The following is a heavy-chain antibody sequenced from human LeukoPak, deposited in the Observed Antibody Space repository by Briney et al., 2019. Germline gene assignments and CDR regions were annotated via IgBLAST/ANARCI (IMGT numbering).Heavy chain of an antibody. CDR3: VRGPHYGAYTDYSDY. J-gene: IGHJ4*02. D-gene: IGHD4-17*01. CDR1: GFTFSRHW. Sequence: GGSLRLSCAASGFTFSRHWMSWVRQAPGKGLEWVATIKQGGSENYYVDSVKGRFAISRDDANNSLYLQMNGLRVEDTALYYCVRGPHYGAYTDYSDYWGREPWSPSPQ. CDR2: IKQGGSEN. V-gene: IGHV3-7*01.